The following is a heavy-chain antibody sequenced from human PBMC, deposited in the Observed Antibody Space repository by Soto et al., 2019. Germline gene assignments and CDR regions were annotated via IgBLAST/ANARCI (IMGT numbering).Heavy chain of an antibody. V-gene: IGHV3-23*01. Sequence: GGSLRLSCAASGFTFSSYAMSWVRQAPGKGLEWVSAISGSGGSTYYADSVKGRFTISRDNSKNTLYLQMNSLRAEDTAVYYCAKQRPPGLSGTHTFDYWGQGTLVTVSS. CDR2: ISGSGGST. CDR1: GFTFSSYA. D-gene: IGHD1-7*01. CDR3: AKQRPPGLSGTHTFDY. J-gene: IGHJ4*02.